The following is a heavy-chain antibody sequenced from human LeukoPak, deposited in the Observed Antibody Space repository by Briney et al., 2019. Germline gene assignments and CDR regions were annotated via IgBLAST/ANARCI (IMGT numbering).Heavy chain of an antibody. J-gene: IGHJ6*02. D-gene: IGHD4-23*01. CDR1: EITFSSYA. V-gene: IGHV3-30-3*01. Sequence: GGSLRLSCEASEITFSSYAMHWVRQAPGKGLEWVAVISYDGNNKYYADSVKGRFTISRDNSKNTLYVQMNSLRAEDTAVYYCARGANGGNSGYYYYGMNVWGQGTTVTVSS. CDR2: ISYDGNNK. CDR3: ARGANGGNSGYYYYGMNV.